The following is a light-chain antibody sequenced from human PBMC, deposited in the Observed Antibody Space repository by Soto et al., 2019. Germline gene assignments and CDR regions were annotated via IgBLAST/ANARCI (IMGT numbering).Light chain of an antibody. CDR1: SSNIGSNT. CDR2: GND. CDR3: GAHAGSNTWV. J-gene: IGLJ3*02. Sequence: QSVLTQPPSVSGTPGQRVIISCFGSSSNIGSNTANWYQQLPGMAPRLLIHGNDQRPSGVPDRFSGSKSGTSASLAISGLQSDDEADYYCGAHAGSNTWVFGGGTKVTVL. V-gene: IGLV1-44*01.